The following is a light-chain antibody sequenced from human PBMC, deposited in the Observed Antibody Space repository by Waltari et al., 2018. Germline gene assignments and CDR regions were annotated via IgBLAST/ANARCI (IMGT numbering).Light chain of an antibody. CDR2: EDN. Sequence: NFMLTQPHSVSESPGKTVTISCTRSSGSIASNYVQWYQQRPGSSPPTVIYEDNQRPSGVPDRFSGSIDSSSNSASLTISGLKTEDEADYYCQSYDSSIFVVFGGGTKLTVL. J-gene: IGLJ2*01. V-gene: IGLV6-57*01. CDR3: QSYDSSIFVV. CDR1: SGSIASNY.